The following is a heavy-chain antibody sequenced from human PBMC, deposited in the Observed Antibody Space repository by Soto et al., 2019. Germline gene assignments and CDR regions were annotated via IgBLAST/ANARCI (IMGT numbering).Heavy chain of an antibody. J-gene: IGHJ6*02. CDR1: GYSFTSYW. D-gene: IGHD6-13*01. V-gene: IGHV5-51*01. CDR3: ARTAAAGKYYYGVDV. Sequence: EVQLVQSGAEVKKPGESLKISCKGSGYSFTSYWIGWVRQMPGKGLEWMGINYPGDSDTRYSPSFQGQVTISADKSISTAYLQWSSLKASDTAIYYCARTAAAGKYYYGVDVWGQGTTVTVSS. CDR2: NYPGDSDT.